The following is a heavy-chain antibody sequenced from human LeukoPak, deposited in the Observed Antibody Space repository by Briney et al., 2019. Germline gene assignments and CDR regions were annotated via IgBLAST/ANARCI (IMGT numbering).Heavy chain of an antibody. CDR3: AKYRGFGDSYDS. V-gene: IGHV3-23*01. CDR2: IGGSGGST. D-gene: IGHD3-10*01. CDR1: GFTFSSYA. Sequence: GGSLRLSCAASGFTFSSYAMSWVRQAPGKGLEWVSSIGGSGGSTYYADSVKGRSTTSRDTSKNTLYLQINSLRAEDTAVYYCAKYRGFGDSYDSWGQGTLVTVSS. J-gene: IGHJ4*02.